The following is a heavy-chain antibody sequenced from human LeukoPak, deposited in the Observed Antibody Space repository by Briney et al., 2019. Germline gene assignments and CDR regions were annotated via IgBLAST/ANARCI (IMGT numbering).Heavy chain of an antibody. Sequence: ASVKVSCKASGYTFTGYYMHWVRQATGQGLEWMGWMNPNSGNTGYAQKFQGRVTMTRNTSISTAYMELSSLRSEDTAVYYCARGGNSGYDRHSYDSSGYFDYWGQGTLVTVSS. CDR1: GYTFTGYY. CDR3: ARGGNSGYDRHSYDSSGYFDY. D-gene: IGHD5-12*01. J-gene: IGHJ4*02. CDR2: MNPNSGNT. V-gene: IGHV1-8*02.